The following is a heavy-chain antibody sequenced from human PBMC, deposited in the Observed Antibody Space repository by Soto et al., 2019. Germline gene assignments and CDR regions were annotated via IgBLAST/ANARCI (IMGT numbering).Heavy chain of an antibody. V-gene: IGHV3-30*18. Sequence: QVQLVESGGGVVQPGRSLRLSCAASGFTFSSYGMHWVRQAPGKGLEWVAVISYDGSNKYYADSVKGRFTISRDNSKNTLYLQMNSLRAEDTAVYYCAKVPYYDFWGPYYYYYYGMDVWGQGTTVTVSS. CDR1: GFTFSSYG. CDR3: AKVPYYDFWGPYYYYYYGMDV. D-gene: IGHD3-3*01. J-gene: IGHJ6*02. CDR2: ISYDGSNK.